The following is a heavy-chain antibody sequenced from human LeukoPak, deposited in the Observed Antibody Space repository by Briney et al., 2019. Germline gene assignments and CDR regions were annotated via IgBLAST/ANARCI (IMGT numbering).Heavy chain of an antibody. V-gene: IGHV3-21*01. J-gene: IGHJ3*02. CDR2: LTSISTYV. Sequence: GGSLRLSCAASGFIFRSYSMNWVRQAPGKGLEWVSSLTSISTYVYYADSVKGRFTISRDNSKNTLYLQMNSLRAEDTAVYYCAGIQLWSNDAFDIWGQGTMVTVSS. CDR1: GFIFRSYS. CDR3: AGIQLWSNDAFDI. D-gene: IGHD5-18*01.